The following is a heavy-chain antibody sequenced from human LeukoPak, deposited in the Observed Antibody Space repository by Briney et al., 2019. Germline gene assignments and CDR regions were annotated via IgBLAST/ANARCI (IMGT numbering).Heavy chain of an antibody. J-gene: IGHJ5*02. CDR1: GYSISSGYY. CDR2: IYHSGST. Sequence: SETLSLTCTVSGYSISSGYYWGWIRQPPGKGLEWIGSIYHSGSTYYSPSLKSRVTISVDTSKNQFSLKLSSVTAADTAVYYCARRAIAAAGGNWFDPWGQGTLVTVSS. CDR3: ARRAIAAAGGNWFDP. D-gene: IGHD6-13*01. V-gene: IGHV4-38-2*02.